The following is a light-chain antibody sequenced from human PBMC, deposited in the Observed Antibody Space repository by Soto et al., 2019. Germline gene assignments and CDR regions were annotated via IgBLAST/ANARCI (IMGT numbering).Light chain of an antibody. CDR1: SSDVGSYNL. CDR3: CSYAGSSTFVV. Sequence: QSALTQPASVSGSPGQSITISCTGTSSDVGSYNLVSWYQQHPGKAPKLMIYEGSRRPSGVSNRFSGSKSGNTASLTISGLQAVDEADYYCCSYAGSSTFVVFGGGTKVTVL. J-gene: IGLJ2*01. CDR2: EGS. V-gene: IGLV2-23*01.